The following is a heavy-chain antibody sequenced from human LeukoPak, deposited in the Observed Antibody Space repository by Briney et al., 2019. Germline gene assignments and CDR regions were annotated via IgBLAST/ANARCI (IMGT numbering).Heavy chain of an antibody. CDR2: ISGSSSDI. CDR1: EFTFSSFA. J-gene: IGHJ4*02. Sequence: PGGSLRLSCAASEFTFSSFAMSWVRQPPGKGLEWVSSISGSSSDIYYADSVKGRFTISRDNSKNSLYLQMKSLRAEDTALYYCARRGYHDYSGFDYWGQGTLVTVSS. CDR3: ARRGYHDYSGFDY. V-gene: IGHV3-21*01. D-gene: IGHD1-26*01.